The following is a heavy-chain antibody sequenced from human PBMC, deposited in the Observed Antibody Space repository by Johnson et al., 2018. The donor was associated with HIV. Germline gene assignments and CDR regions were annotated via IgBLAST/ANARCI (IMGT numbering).Heavy chain of an antibody. CDR2: ISNSGSTI. CDR3: AKRYSGSLRDTFDI. Sequence: QMLLVESGGGLVKPGGSLRLSCAASGFTFSDYYMSWIRQAPGKGLEWISYISNSGSTIYYADSVKGRFTISRDNAKNSLYLQMNSLRAEDTAVYYCAKRYSGSLRDTFDIWGQGTMVTVSS. CDR1: GFTFSDYY. D-gene: IGHD1-26*01. J-gene: IGHJ3*02. V-gene: IGHV3-11*04.